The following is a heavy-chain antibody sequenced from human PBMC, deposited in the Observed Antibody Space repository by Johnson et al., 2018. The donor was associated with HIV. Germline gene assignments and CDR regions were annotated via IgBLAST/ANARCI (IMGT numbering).Heavy chain of an antibody. V-gene: IGHV3-30*03. CDR3: ARDILEYSSSVPDAFDI. CDR1: GFTFSSYW. Sequence: QVQLVESGGGVVLPGRSLRLSCAASGFTFSSYWMSWVRQAPGKGLEWVAVISYDGSNKYYADSVKGRFTISRDNSKNTLYLQMNSLRAEDTAVYYCARDILEYSSSVPDAFDIWGQGTMVTVSS. D-gene: IGHD6-6*01. J-gene: IGHJ3*02. CDR2: ISYDGSNK.